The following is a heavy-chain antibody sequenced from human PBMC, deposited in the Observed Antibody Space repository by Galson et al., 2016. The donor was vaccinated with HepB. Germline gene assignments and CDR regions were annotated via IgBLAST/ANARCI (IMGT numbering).Heavy chain of an antibody. CDR1: GFTFTNYA. V-gene: IGHV3-30*04. D-gene: IGHD3-10*01. J-gene: IGHJ4*02. CDR3: ARASGVLHFGESLGAAY. Sequence: SLRLSCAVSGFTFTNYAMHWVRQAPGKGLEWVAIISYDGSIKYYEDSLKGRFSISRDNSKSTLHLQMNSLSAEDTAVDYCARASGVLHFGESLGAAYWGQGTLVTVSS. CDR2: ISYDGSIK.